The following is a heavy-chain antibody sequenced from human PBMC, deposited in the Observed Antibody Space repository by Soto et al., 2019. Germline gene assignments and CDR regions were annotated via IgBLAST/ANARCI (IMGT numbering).Heavy chain of an antibody. CDR2: IIPILGIA. CDR3: ARASECSSTSCYDDY. Sequence: SVKVSCKASGGTFSSYTISWVRQAPGQGLEWMGRIIPILGIANYAQKFQGRVTITADKSTSTAYMELSSLRSEDTAVYYCARASECSSTSCYDDYWGQGTLVTVSS. D-gene: IGHD2-2*01. CDR1: GGTFSSYT. J-gene: IGHJ4*02. V-gene: IGHV1-69*02.